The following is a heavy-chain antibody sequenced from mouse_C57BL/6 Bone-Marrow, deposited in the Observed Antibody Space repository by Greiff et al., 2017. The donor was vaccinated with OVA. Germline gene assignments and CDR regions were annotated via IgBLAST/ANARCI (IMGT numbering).Heavy chain of an antibody. D-gene: IGHD2-4*01. Sequence: EPGGGLVQPKGSLKLSCAASGFSFNTYAMNWVRQAPGKGLEWVARIRSKSNNYATYYADSVKDRFTISRDDSESMLYLQMNNLKTEDTAMYYCVRHYYDYDGDWYFDVWGTGTTVTVSS. V-gene: IGHV10-1*01. CDR2: IRSKSNNYAT. CDR3: VRHYYDYDGDWYFDV. J-gene: IGHJ1*03. CDR1: GFSFNTYA.